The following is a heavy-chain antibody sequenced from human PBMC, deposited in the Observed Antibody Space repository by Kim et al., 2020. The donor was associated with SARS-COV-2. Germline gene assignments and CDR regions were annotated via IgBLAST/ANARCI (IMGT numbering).Heavy chain of an antibody. CDR1: GGSISSSSYY. CDR2: IYYSGST. CDR3: ASPSGGSCYGGDCFDY. V-gene: IGHV4-39*01. Sequence: SETLSLTCTVSGGSISSSSYYWGWIRQPPGKGLEWIGSIYYSGSTYYNPSLKSRVTISVDTSKNQFSLKLSSVTAADTAVYYCASPSGGSCYGGDCFDYWGQGTLVTVSS. J-gene: IGHJ4*02. D-gene: IGHD2-15*01.